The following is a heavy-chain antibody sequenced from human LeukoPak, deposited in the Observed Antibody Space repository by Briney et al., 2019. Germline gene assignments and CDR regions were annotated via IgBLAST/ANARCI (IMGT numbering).Heavy chain of an antibody. J-gene: IGHJ6*02. CDR3: ARNAYGAQTPSDV. CDR1: GFTFSRYG. Sequence: PGGSLRLSCAASGFTFSRYGMHWVRQASGKGLEWVALISYDGSNKYYADSVKGRFTISRDNSKNTLYLQMNSLRAEDTAVYYCARNAYGAQTPSDVWGQGTTVTVSS. CDR2: ISYDGSNK. D-gene: IGHD4-17*01. V-gene: IGHV3-30*03.